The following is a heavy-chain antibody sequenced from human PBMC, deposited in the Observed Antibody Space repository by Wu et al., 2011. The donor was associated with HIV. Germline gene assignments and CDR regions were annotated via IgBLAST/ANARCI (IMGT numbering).Heavy chain of an antibody. CDR2: ISAYNGDT. J-gene: IGHJ4*02. D-gene: IGHD7-27*01. CDR3: AGETGFSHFDF. Sequence: QVHLVQSGGEVKKPGAAVKVSCKAPGNTFINYGISWVRQAPGQGLEWMGWISAYNGDTNYAQKFQGRVTMTTDTSTSTAYMELRSLRSDDTAVYYCAGETGFSHFDFWGQGTLVTVSS. V-gene: IGHV1-18*01. CDR1: GNTFINYG.